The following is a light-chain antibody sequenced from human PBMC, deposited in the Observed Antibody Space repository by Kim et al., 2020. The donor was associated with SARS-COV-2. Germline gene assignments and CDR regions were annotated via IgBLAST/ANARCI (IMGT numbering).Light chain of an antibody. Sequence: SSELTQDPAVSVALGQTVRITCQGDSLRSYYATWYQQKPGQAPVLVTYGKNNRPSGIPDRFSGSSSGNTASLTITGAQAEDEADYYCNFRDSSGYRWVVG. V-gene: IGLV3-19*01. CDR2: GKN. CDR3: NFRDSSGYRWV. J-gene: IGLJ3*02. CDR1: SLRSYY.